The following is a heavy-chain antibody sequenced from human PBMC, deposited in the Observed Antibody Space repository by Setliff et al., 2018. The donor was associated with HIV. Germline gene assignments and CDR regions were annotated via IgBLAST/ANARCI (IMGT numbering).Heavy chain of an antibody. CDR1: GYTFTSYY. CDR2: INPSGGRT. J-gene: IGHJ5*02. Sequence: SVKVSCKASGYTFTSYYMHWVRQAPGQGLEWMGIINPSGGRTTYTKNFQGRVTITRDTSASTAFMEVNSLTSEDTAVYYCARDGCDSNKCYVYNWFDPWGQGTLVTVSS. V-gene: IGHV1-46*01. CDR3: ARDGCDSNKCYVYNWFDP. D-gene: IGHD3-16*01.